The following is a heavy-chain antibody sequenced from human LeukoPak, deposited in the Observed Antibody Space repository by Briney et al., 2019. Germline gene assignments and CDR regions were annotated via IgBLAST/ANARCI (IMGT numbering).Heavy chain of an antibody. CDR1: GGSISSYY. CDR2: ISYPGST. Sequence: SETLSLTCTVSGGSISSYYWSWVRQPPGKGLDWIGYISYPGSTNYNPSLNSRVTISIDTSKNQFSLKLSSVTAADTAVYYCARGVGELLSYYYYYYMDVWGKGTTVTISS. J-gene: IGHJ6*03. CDR3: ARGVGELLSYYYYYYMDV. D-gene: IGHD3-10*01. V-gene: IGHV4-59*01.